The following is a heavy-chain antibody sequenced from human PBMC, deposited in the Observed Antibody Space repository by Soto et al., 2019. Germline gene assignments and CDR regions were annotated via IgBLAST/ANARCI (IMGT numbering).Heavy chain of an antibody. D-gene: IGHD2-8*01. J-gene: IGHJ6*02. Sequence: GGSLRLSCAASGFTFSNAWMNWVRQAPGKGLKWVGRIKSKTDGGTTDYAAPVKGRFAISRDDSKNTLYLQMNSLKTEDTAVYYCTTDLEDIVLMVYAIDYYYGMDVWGQGTTVTVSS. CDR1: GFTFSNAW. V-gene: IGHV3-15*07. CDR3: TTDLEDIVLMVYAIDYYYGMDV. CDR2: IKSKTDGGTT.